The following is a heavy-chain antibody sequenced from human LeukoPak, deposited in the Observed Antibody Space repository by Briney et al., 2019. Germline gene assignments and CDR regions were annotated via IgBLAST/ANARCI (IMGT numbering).Heavy chain of an antibody. V-gene: IGHV5-51*01. J-gene: IGHJ3*02. CDR3: ARRNDFWSGYYARGAFDI. Sequence: GESLKISCKGSGYSITSYWIGWVRQMPGKGLEWMGIIYPGDSDTRYSPSFQGQVTISADKSISTAYLQWSSLKASDTAMYYCARRNDFWSGYYARGAFDIWGQGTMVTVSS. CDR2: IYPGDSDT. D-gene: IGHD3-3*01. CDR1: GYSITSYW.